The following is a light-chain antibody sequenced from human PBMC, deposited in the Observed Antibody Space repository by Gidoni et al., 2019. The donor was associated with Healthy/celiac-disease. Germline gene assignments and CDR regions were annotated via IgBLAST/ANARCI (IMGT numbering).Light chain of an antibody. J-gene: IGLJ2*01. CDR1: SSNIGNNY. Sequence: QSVLTQPSSVSAAPGQKVTISCSGSSSNIGNNYVSWYQQLPGTAPKLLIYDNNKRPSGIPDRFSGSKPGTSATLGITGLQTGDEADYYCGTWDSSLSAVVFGGGTKLTVL. CDR3: GTWDSSLSAVV. CDR2: DNN. V-gene: IGLV1-51*01.